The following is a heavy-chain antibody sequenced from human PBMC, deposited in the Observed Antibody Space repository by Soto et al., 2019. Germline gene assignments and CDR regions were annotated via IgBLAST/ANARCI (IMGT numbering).Heavy chain of an antibody. CDR1: GYTFTGYY. CDR2: INPNSGGT. J-gene: IGHJ4*02. D-gene: IGHD6-13*01. V-gene: IGHV1-2*04. CDR3: ARGKAAGDSRVDY. Sequence: ASVKVSCKASGYTFTGYYMHWVRQAPGQGLEWMGWINPNSGGTNYAQKFRGWVTMTRDTSISTAYMELSRLRSDDTAVYYCARGKAAGDSRVDYWGQGTLVTVSS.